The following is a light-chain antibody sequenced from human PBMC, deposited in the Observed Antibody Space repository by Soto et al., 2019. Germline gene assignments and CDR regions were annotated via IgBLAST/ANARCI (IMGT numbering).Light chain of an antibody. J-gene: IGKJ1*01. CDR3: VQGTHWPWT. CDR1: QSLVHSDGDIY. CDR2: KVS. Sequence: DVVMTQSPLSLPVNLGQSASISCRSSQSLVHSDGDIYLNWFQQRPGQSPRRLIYKVSNRDSGVPDRFSGSGSGTDFALKISRVEAEDVGVYYCVQGTHWPWTFGQGTKEEIK. V-gene: IGKV2-30*02.